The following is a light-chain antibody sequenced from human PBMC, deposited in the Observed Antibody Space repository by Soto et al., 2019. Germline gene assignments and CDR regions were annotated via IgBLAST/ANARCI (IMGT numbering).Light chain of an antibody. CDR1: QSISSW. J-gene: IGKJ1*01. CDR3: QHYNSYSEA. Sequence: DIQMTQSPSTLSASVGDRVTITCRDSQSISSWLAWYQQKPGKAPKLLIYKASSLESGVPSRFSGSGSGTEFTLTISSLQPDDFATYYCQHYNSYSEAFGHGTKVYIK. V-gene: IGKV1-5*03. CDR2: KAS.